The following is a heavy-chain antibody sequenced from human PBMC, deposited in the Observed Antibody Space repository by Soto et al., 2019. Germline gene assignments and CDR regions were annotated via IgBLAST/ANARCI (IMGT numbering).Heavy chain of an antibody. CDR3: AHIQLWLQGYCYYYGMDV. CDR1: GGTFSSYA. V-gene: IGHV1-69*13. J-gene: IGHJ6*02. Sequence: SVKVSCKASGGTFSSYAISWVRQAPGQGLEWMGGIIPIFGTANYAQKFQGRVTITADESTSTAYMELSSLRSEDTAVYYCAHIQLWLQGYCYYYGMDVWGQGTTVTVSS. CDR2: IIPIFGTA. D-gene: IGHD5-18*01.